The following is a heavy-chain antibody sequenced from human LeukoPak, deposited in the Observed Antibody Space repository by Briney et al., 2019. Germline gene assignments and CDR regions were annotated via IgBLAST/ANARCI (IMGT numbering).Heavy chain of an antibody. CDR1: GFTFSSYG. CDR2: ISGSAYNT. Sequence: GGSLRLSCAASGFTFSSYGMGWVRQAPGKGLEWVSTISGSAYNTYYADSVKGRFTISRDNSANTLYLQMNSLRAEDTALYYCAKHSGSYFIYYVDSWGQGTLVTVSS. J-gene: IGHJ4*02. V-gene: IGHV3-23*01. D-gene: IGHD1-26*01. CDR3: AKHSGSYFIYYVDS.